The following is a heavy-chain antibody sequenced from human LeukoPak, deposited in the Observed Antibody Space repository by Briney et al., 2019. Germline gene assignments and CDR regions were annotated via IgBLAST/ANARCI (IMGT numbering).Heavy chain of an antibody. CDR3: ASSSSSSGWYVYYFDY. D-gene: IGHD6-19*01. CDR2: IIPILGIA. CDR1: GGTFSSYA. J-gene: IGHJ4*02. Sequence: GASVKVSCKASGGTFSSYAISWVRQAPGQGLEWMGRIIPILGIANYVQKFQGRVTITADKSTSTAYMELSSLRSEDTAVYYCASSSSSSGWYVYYFDYWGQGTLVTVSS. V-gene: IGHV1-69*04.